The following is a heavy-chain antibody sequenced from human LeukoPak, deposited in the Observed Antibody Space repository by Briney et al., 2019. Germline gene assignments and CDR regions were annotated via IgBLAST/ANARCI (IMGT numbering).Heavy chain of an antibody. CDR1: GYTFTDYY. V-gene: IGHV1-2*02. D-gene: IGHD3-22*01. CDR2: INPNSGGT. J-gene: IGHJ4*02. Sequence: ASVKVSCKASGYTFTDYYMHWVRQAPGQGLEWLGWINPNSGGTNYAQKFQGGVTMTRDTSISTAYMEVRSLRSDDTAVYYCARGGNYYYDSSGFHIDYWGQGTPVTVSS. CDR3: ARGGNYYYDSSGFHIDY.